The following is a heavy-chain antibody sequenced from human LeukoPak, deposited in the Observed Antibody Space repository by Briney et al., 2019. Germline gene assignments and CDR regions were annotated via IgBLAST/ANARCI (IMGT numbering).Heavy chain of an antibody. V-gene: IGHV1-69*05. CDR2: IIPIFGTA. CDR1: GGTFSSYA. Sequence: SSVKVSCKASGGTFSSYAISWVRQAPGQGLEWMGRIIPIFGTANYAQKFQGRVTITTDESTSTAYMELSSLRSEETAVYYCASAPRGSYNWFDPWGQGTLVTVSS. J-gene: IGHJ5*02. CDR3: ASAPRGSYNWFDP.